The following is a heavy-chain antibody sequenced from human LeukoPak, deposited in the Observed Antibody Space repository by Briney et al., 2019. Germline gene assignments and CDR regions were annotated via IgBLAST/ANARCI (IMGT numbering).Heavy chain of an antibody. CDR2: INPSGGST. CDR1: GYTFTSYY. V-gene: IGHV1-46*01. Sequence: GASVKVSCKASGYTFTSYYMHWVRQASGQGLECMGIINPSGGSTSYAQKFQGRVTMTRDMSTSTVYMELSSLRSEDTAVYYCARYEVVPAAMRGYYFDYWGQGTLVTVSS. CDR3: ARYEVVPAAMRGYYFDY. J-gene: IGHJ4*02. D-gene: IGHD2-2*01.